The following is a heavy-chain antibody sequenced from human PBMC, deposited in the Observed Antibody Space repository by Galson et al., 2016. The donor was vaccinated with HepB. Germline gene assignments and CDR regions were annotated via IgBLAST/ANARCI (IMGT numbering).Heavy chain of an antibody. CDR3: AKGPPNMAY. D-gene: IGHD5-24*01. V-gene: IGHV3-7*03. CDR2: IKEDESEA. CDR1: GFTVTNAW. J-gene: IGHJ4*02. Sequence: SLRLSCAASGFTVTNAWMTWVRQAPGKGLEWVGNIKEDESEAVYVDSVRGRFTISRGNAKSSLFLPMNSLRAEDTAVDYCAKGPPNMAYWGQGILVTVSS.